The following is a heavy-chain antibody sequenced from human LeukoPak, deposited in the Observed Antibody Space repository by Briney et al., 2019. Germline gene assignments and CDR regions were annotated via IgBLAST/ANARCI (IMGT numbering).Heavy chain of an antibody. V-gene: IGHV3-48*04. Sequence: GGSLRLSCAASGFTFSSFSMNWVRQAPGKGLEWVSYIRTSGTNTDYTGSVKGRFTISRDNAKNSLYLQMNSLRAEDTAVYYCARDRGFGSDYWGQGTLVTVSS. CDR3: ARDRGFGSDY. D-gene: IGHD3-10*01. J-gene: IGHJ4*02. CDR1: GFTFSSFS. CDR2: IRTSGTNT.